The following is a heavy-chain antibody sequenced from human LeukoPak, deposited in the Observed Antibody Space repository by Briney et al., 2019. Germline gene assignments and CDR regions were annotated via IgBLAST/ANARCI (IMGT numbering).Heavy chain of an antibody. CDR1: GYTFTSYD. J-gene: IGHJ4*02. D-gene: IGHD6-19*01. CDR3: ARPNIAVAGGDFDY. CDR2: MNPNSGNT. Sequence: ASVKVSCKASGYTFTSYDINWVRQATGQGLEWMGWMNPNSGNTGYAQKFQGRVTMTRNTSISTAYMELSSLRSEDTAVYYCARPNIAVAGGDFDYWGQGTLVTVSS. V-gene: IGHV1-8*01.